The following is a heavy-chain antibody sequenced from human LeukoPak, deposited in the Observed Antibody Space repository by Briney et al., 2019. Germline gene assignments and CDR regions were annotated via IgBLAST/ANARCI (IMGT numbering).Heavy chain of an antibody. D-gene: IGHD6-13*01. J-gene: IGHJ6*02. CDR2: INPSGGST. CDR3: ARDSNSSWYSDYYGMDV. V-gene: IGHV1-46*01. Sequence: ASVKVSCKASGYTFTSYYMHWVRQAPGQGLEWMGIINPSGGSTSYAQKFQGRVTMTRDTSTSTVYMELSSLRSEDTAVYYCARDSNSSWYSDYYGMDVWGQGTMVTVSS. CDR1: GYTFTSYY.